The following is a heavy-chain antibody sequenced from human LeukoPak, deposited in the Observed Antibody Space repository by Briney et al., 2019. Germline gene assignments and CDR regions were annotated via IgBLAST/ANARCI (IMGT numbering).Heavy chain of an antibody. Sequence: SETLSLTCTVSGGSISSYYWSWIRQPAGKGLEWIGRIYTSGSTNYNPSLKSRVTTSVDTSENQFSLKLSSVTAADTAVYYCARVDRAGYGDFAVYNWFDPWGQGTLVTVSS. CDR3: ARVDRAGYGDFAVYNWFDP. CDR1: GGSISSYY. V-gene: IGHV4-4*07. D-gene: IGHD4-17*01. CDR2: IYTSGST. J-gene: IGHJ5*02.